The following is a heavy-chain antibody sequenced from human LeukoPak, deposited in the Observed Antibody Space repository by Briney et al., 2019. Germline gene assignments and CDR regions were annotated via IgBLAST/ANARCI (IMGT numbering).Heavy chain of an antibody. CDR1: GYTFTSYG. CDR3: ARDPLDSEDTAITFDY. V-gene: IGHV1-18*01. D-gene: IGHD5-18*01. CDR2: ISAYNGNT. Sequence: ASVKVSCKASGYTFTSYGISWVRQAPGQGLEWMGWISAYNGNTNYAQKLQGRVTMTTDTSTSTAYMELRSLRSDDTAVYYCARDPLDSEDTAITFDYWGQGTLVTVSS. J-gene: IGHJ4*02.